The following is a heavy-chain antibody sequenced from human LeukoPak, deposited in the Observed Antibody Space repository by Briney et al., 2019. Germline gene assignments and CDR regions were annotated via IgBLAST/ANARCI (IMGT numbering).Heavy chain of an antibody. V-gene: IGHV4-31*03. CDR3: AHGDYLWYFDY. CDR2: IYYSGST. D-gene: IGHD4-17*01. CDR1: GGSISSGGYY. Sequence: SETLSLTCTVSGGSISSGGYYWSWIRQHPGKGLEWTGYIYYSGSTYYNPSLKSRVTISVDTSKNQFSLKLSSVTAADTAVYYCAHGDYLWYFDYWGQGTLVTVSS. J-gene: IGHJ4*02.